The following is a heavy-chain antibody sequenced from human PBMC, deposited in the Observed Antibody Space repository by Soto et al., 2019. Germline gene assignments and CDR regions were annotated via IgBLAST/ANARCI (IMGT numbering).Heavy chain of an antibody. Sequence: PGGSLRLSCAVSGFTFSSYEMSWVRQAPGKGLEWVAYISSSGRTTYYADSVKGRFTISRGNAESSLFLQMNSLRAEDTAVYYCARDFEDPRSFFYYSYGLDVWGQGTTVTVSS. D-gene: IGHD3-9*01. J-gene: IGHJ6*02. CDR3: ARDFEDPRSFFYYSYGLDV. V-gene: IGHV3-48*03. CDR1: GFTFSSYE. CDR2: ISSSGRTT.